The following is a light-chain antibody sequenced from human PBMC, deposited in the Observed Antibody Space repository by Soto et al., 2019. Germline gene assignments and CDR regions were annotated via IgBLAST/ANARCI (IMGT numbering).Light chain of an antibody. CDR1: QSVSSSY. CDR2: GAS. J-gene: IGKJ4*01. CDR3: QQYGSSSLT. Sequence: ENVLTQSPGTLSLSPGERATLSCRASQSVSSSYLAWYQQKPGQAPRLLIFGASSRATGIPDRFSGSGSGTDFTLTIRRLEPEHFAVYYCQQYGSSSLTFGGGTKVEIK. V-gene: IGKV3-20*01.